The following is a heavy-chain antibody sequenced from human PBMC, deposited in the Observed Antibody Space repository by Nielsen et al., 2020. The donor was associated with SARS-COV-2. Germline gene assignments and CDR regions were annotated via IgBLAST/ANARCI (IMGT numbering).Heavy chain of an antibody. Sequence: GGSLRLSCAASGFTFSSYGMHWVRQAPGKGLEWVAFIRYDGSNKYYADSVKGRFTISRDNAKNTLYLQMNSLRAEGTAVYYCVRGLQVPNGLAHRWGQGTLVTVSS. J-gene: IGHJ4*02. V-gene: IGHV3-30*02. CDR3: VRGLQVPNGLAHR. CDR2: IRYDGSNK. CDR1: GFTFSSYG. D-gene: IGHD3-16*01.